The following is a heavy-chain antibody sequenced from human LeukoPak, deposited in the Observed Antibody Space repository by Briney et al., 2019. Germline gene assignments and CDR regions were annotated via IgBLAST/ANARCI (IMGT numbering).Heavy chain of an antibody. Sequence: PSETLSLTCTVSGGSISSYYWSWIRQPPGKGLEWIGYIYNSGSTNYNPSLKSRATISVDTSKNQLSMKLSSVTAADAAVYYCARHVWLQPFDYWGQGTLVTVSS. V-gene: IGHV4-59*01. CDR1: GGSISSYY. CDR2: IYNSGST. J-gene: IGHJ4*02. CDR3: ARHVWLQPFDY. D-gene: IGHD3-9*01.